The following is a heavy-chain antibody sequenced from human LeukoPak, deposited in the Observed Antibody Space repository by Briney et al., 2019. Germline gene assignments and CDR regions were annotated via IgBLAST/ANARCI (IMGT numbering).Heavy chain of an antibody. D-gene: IGHD3-16*01. CDR3: ARDLGELVHDGGKDI. CDR1: GYTFTGYY. V-gene: IGHV1-2*02. J-gene: IGHJ6*02. CDR2: INPNSGGT. Sequence: ASVKVSCKASGYTFTGYYMHWVRQAPGQGLEWMGWINPNSGGTNYAQKFQGRVTMTRDTSISTAYMELSRLRSDGTAVYYCARDLGELVHDGGKDIWGQGTTVTVSS.